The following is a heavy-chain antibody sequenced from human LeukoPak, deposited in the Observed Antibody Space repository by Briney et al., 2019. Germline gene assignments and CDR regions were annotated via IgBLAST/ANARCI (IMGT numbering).Heavy chain of an antibody. CDR1: GFTFSSYA. J-gene: IGHJ4*02. CDR3: AREVERELPY. V-gene: IGHV3-30-3*01. D-gene: IGHD1-26*01. Sequence: GGSLRLSCAASGFTFSSYAMHWVRQAPGKGLEWVAVISYDGSNKYYADSVKGRFTISRDNSKNTLYLQMNSLRAEDTAVYYCAREVERELPYWGQGTLVTVSS. CDR2: ISYDGSNK.